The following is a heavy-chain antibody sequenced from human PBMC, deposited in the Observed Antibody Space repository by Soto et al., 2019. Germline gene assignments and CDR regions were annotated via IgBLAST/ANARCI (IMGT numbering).Heavy chain of an antibody. J-gene: IGHJ4*02. CDR1: GFTFSSYA. V-gene: IGHV3-30-3*01. CDR3: TTVNPYISDSRGHCY. D-gene: IGHD3-22*01. Sequence: GGSLRLSCAASGFTFSSYAMHWVRQAPGKGLEWVAVISYDGSNKYYADSVKGRFTISRDNSKNTLYLQMNSLKTEDTAVYYCTTVNPYISDSRGHCYWGQGTLVT. CDR2: ISYDGSNK.